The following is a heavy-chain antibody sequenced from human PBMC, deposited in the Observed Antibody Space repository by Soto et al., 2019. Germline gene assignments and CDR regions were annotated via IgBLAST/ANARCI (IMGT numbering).Heavy chain of an antibody. CDR2: IWNDGSNK. CDR1: GCTLRDHA. Sequence: GTGRLKSVAVGCTLRDHAMHWVRQAPGKGREWLAIIWNDGSNKFYAGSVQGRFTISRDNSKNTVYLQMNKLSAEDTAVYYCERALFPDVDIDAMDVWGQGSTVTVT. CDR3: ERALFPDVDIDAMDV. J-gene: IGHJ6*02. D-gene: IGHD5-12*01. V-gene: IGHV3-33*01.